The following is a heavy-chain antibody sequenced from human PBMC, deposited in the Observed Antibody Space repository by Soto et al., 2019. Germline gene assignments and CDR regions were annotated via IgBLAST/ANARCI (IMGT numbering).Heavy chain of an antibody. CDR1: GGTFSSYA. D-gene: IGHD4-17*01. CDR2: IIPIFGTA. CDR3: AREMGVMNTVTKGFYYYYGMDV. V-gene: IGHV1-69*06. J-gene: IGHJ6*02. Sequence: QVQLVQSGAEVKKPGSSVKVSCKASGGTFSSYAISWLRQAPGQGREWMGGIIPIFGTANYEQKFQGRVTITADKTTSTAYMELSSLRSEDTAVYYCAREMGVMNTVTKGFYYYYGMDVWGQGTTVTVSS.